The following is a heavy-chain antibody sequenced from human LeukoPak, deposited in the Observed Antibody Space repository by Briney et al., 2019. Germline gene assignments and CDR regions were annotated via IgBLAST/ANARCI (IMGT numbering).Heavy chain of an antibody. Sequence: ASVKVSCKASGYTFTGYYMHWVRQAPGQGLEWMGWINPNSGGTNYAQKFQGRVTMTRDTSISTAYMGLSRLRSDDTAVYYCARDPDIVVVPAANGMDVWGQGTTVTVSS. CDR3: ARDPDIVVVPAANGMDV. CDR2: INPNSGGT. J-gene: IGHJ6*02. CDR1: GYTFTGYY. D-gene: IGHD2-2*01. V-gene: IGHV1-2*02.